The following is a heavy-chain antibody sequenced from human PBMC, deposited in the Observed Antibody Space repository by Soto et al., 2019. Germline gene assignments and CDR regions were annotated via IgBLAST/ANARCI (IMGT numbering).Heavy chain of an antibody. CDR1: GGSISSYY. V-gene: IGHV4-59*01. CDR3: ARFMYSSLGYYFDY. J-gene: IGHJ4*02. CDR2: IYYSGST. Sequence: SETLSLTCTVSGGSISSYYWSWIRQPPGKGLEWIGYIYYSGSTNYNPSLKSRVTISVDTSKNQFSLKLSSVTAADTAVYYCARFMYSSLGYYFDYWGQGTLVTVSS. D-gene: IGHD6-13*01.